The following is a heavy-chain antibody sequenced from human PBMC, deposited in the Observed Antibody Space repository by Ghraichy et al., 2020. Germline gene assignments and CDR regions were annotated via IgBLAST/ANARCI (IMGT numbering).Heavy chain of an antibody. CDR1: GFTFSSYA. J-gene: IGHJ4*02. CDR2: ISGSGGST. V-gene: IGHV3-23*01. CDR3: AKRIIGGSGWLQFRQYFDY. Sequence: GGSLRLSCAASGFTFSSYAMSWVRQAPGKGLEWVSAISGSGGSTYYADSVKGRFTISRDNSKNTLYLQMNSLRAEDTAVYYCAKRIIGGSGWLQFRQYFDYWGQGTLVTVSS. D-gene: IGHD5-24*01.